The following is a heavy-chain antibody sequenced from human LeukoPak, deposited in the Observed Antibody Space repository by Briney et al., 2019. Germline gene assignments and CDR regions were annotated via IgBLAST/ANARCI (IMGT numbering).Heavy chain of an antibody. J-gene: IGHJ5*02. CDR3: ARMLGPHHNWNDVNWFDP. CDR2: IYYSGST. V-gene: IGHV4-59*01. D-gene: IGHD1-20*01. CDR1: GCSLSSYY. Sequence: SETLSLTCTVSGCSLSSYYWSWIRQPPGTALEWIGYIYYSGSTNYNPSLKSRVTISVDTSKNQFSLKLSSVTAADTAVYYCARMLGPHHNWNDVNWFDPWGQGTLVTVSS.